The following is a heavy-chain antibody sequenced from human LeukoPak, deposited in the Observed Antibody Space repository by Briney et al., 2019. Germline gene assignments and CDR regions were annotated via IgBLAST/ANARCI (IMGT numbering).Heavy chain of an antibody. CDR2: ISAYNGNT. CDR3: ARDLYCSSTSCHDY. J-gene: IGHJ4*02. D-gene: IGHD2-2*01. V-gene: IGHV1-18*01. Sequence: GASVKVSCKASGYTFTSYGISWVRQAPGQGLEWMGWISAYNGNTNYAQKLQGRVTMTTDTSTSTAYTELRSLRSDDTAVYYCARDLYCSSTSCHDYWGQGTLVTVSS. CDR1: GYTFTSYG.